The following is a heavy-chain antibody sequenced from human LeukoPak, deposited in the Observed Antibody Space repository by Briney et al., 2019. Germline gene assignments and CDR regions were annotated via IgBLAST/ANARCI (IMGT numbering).Heavy chain of an antibody. CDR2: IYYSGNT. CDR3: AREGMIGHHNWFDP. CDR1: GVSISHYY. Sequence: SETLSLTCTVSGVSISHYYFSWIRQPPGKGLEWIGYIYYSGNTNYNPSLKSRITMSVDTSKNQVSLRLRSVTAADTAVYYCAREGMIGHHNWFDPWGQGTLVSVSS. V-gene: IGHV4-59*01. J-gene: IGHJ5*02. D-gene: IGHD3-22*01.